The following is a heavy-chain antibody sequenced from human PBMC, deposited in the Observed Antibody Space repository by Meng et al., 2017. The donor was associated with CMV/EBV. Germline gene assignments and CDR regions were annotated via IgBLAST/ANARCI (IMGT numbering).Heavy chain of an antibody. J-gene: IGHJ4*02. V-gene: IGHV4-4*07. CDR2: SQVIGNT. D-gene: IGHD3-16*01. CDR1: WASIKNYN. CDR3: AGSRPGGGACDY. Sequence: HESGPGLVKPPETPSFTRSVPWASIKNYNWNWVRQPAGQGLEWIGRSQVIGNTVYNPSLKSRVTVSLDASKSQFSLTLNSVTAADTATYYCAGSRPGGGACDYWGQGILVTVSS.